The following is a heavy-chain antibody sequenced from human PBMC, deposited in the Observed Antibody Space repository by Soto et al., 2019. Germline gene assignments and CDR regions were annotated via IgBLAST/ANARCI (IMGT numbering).Heavy chain of an antibody. V-gene: IGHV1-18*01. D-gene: IGHD3-3*01. CDR2: ISPYNDDS. CDR3: ARVEWLCNYYYYAMDV. CDR1: GYSFTSYA. J-gene: IGHJ6*02. Sequence: QVQLVQSGPEVKKPGASVKVSCKTSGYSFTSYAITWVRQAPGQGLEWMGWISPYNDDSNYAQTFQGRVTMTTDTSTSTAHMELRSLGSDDSAVYYCARVEWLCNYYYYAMDVWGQGTTVTVS.